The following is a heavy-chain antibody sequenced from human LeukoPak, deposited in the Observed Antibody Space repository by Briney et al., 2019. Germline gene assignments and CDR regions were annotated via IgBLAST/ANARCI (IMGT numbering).Heavy chain of an antibody. CDR1: GFTFSSYA. V-gene: IGHV3-23*01. Sequence: GGSLRLSCAASGFTFSSYAMSWVRQAPGKGLEWVSGISGSGGSTYYADSVKGRFTISRDNSKNTLYLQMNSLRAEDTAVYYWAKGGAAGGGYYYYGMDVWGQGTTVTVSS. D-gene: IGHD6-13*01. CDR2: ISGSGGST. CDR3: AKGGAAGGGYYYYGMDV. J-gene: IGHJ6*02.